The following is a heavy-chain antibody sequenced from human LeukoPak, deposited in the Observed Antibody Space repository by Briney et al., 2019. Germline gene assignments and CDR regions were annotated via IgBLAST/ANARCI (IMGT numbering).Heavy chain of an antibody. D-gene: IGHD1-26*01. CDR1: GGSISSSSYY. J-gene: IGHJ4*02. V-gene: IGHV4-39*01. CDR2: IYYSGST. CDR3: ARLKRISGSYSGGYYFDY. Sequence: SETLSLTCTVSGGSISSSSYYWGWIRQPPGKGLEWIGSIYYSGSTYYNPSLKSRVSISVDTSKNQFSLKLSSVTAADTAVYYCARLKRISGSYSGGYYFDYWGQGTLVTVSS.